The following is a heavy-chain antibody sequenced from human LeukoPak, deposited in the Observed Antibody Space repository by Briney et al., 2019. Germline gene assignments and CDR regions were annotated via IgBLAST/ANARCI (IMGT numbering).Heavy chain of an antibody. J-gene: IGHJ6*03. CDR2: ISYDGNNK. CDR1: RFTFSTYA. CDR3: AKGATYYYYYMDV. Sequence: GGSLRLSCAASRFTFSTYAMHWVRQAPGKGLEWVAVISYDGNNKYYADSVKGRFTISRDNSKNTLYLQMNSLRAEDTAVYYCAKGATYYYYYMDVWGKGTTVTVSS. V-gene: IGHV3-30-3*01.